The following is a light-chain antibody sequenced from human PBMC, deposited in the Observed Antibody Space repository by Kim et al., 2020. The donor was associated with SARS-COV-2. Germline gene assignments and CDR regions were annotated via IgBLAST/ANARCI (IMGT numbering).Light chain of an antibody. CDR2: GAS. V-gene: IGKV3-15*01. J-gene: IGKJ1*01. Sequence: VSPGQRATLSCRAGQSVSSNLAWYQQKPGQAPRLLIYGASTRATGIPARFSGSGSGTEFTLTISSLQSEDFAVYYCQQYNNWRWTFGQGTKVDIK. CDR1: QSVSSN. CDR3: QQYNNWRWT.